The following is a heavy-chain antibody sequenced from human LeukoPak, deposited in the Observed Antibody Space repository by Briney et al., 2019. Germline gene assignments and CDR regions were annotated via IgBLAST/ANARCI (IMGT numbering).Heavy chain of an antibody. CDR3: ARDQADVVAGG. CDR1: GFSIGPFW. D-gene: IGHD2-21*01. J-gene: IGHJ4*02. CDR2: IRGDASRL. Sequence: PGGSLRLSCVASGFSIGPFWMTWVRQAPGKGLEWVANIRGDASRLYYVDSVKGRFTISRDNAKNSLYLQMNSLRAEDTAVYYCARDQADVVAGGWGQGTLVTVSS. V-gene: IGHV3-7*03.